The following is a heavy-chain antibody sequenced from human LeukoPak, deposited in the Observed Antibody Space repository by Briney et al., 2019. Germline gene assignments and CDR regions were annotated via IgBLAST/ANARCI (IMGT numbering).Heavy chain of an antibody. D-gene: IGHD1-26*01. CDR3: AKSGGYGLIDY. CDR2: IYYSGST. CDR1: GGSISSYY. Sequence: TPSETLSLTCTVSGGSISSYYWSWIRQPPGKGLEWIGYIYYSGSTNYNPSLKSRVTISVDTSKNQFSLRLNSVTAADTAMYYCAKSGGYGLIDYWGQGTRVTVSS. V-gene: IGHV4-59*08. J-gene: IGHJ4*02.